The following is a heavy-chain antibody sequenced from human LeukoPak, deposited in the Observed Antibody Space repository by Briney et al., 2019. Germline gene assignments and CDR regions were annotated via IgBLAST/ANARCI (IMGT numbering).Heavy chain of an antibody. CDR1: GYTFTSYA. Sequence: ASVKVSCKASGYTFTSYAMNWVRQAPGQGLEWMGWINTNTGNPTYAQGFTGRFVFSLDTSVSTAYLQISSLKAEDTAVYYCARDSSIYCSGGSCYMKGNFDYWGQGTLVTVSS. J-gene: IGHJ4*02. V-gene: IGHV7-4-1*02. CDR2: INTNTGNP. CDR3: ARDSSIYCSGGSCYMKGNFDY. D-gene: IGHD2-15*01.